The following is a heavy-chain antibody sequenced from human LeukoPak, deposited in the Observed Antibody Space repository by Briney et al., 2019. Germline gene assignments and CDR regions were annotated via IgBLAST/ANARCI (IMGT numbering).Heavy chain of an antibody. Sequence: PGGSLRLSCAASGFTFSDYYMSWIRQAPGKGLEWVSYISSSGSNIYYADSVKGRFTISRDNAKNSLYLQMNSLRAEDTAVYYCARGTIAAPPYGDYVLDAFDIWGQGTMVTVSS. CDR3: ARGTIAAPPYGDYVLDAFDI. D-gene: IGHD4-17*01. CDR1: GFTFSDYY. V-gene: IGHV3-11*01. J-gene: IGHJ3*02. CDR2: ISSSGSNI.